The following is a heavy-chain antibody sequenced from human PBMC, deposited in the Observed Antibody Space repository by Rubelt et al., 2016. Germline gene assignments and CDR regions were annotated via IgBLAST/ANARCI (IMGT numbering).Heavy chain of an antibody. J-gene: IGHJ4*02. CDR2: ISAYNGNT. Sequence: QVQLVQSGAEVKKPGASVKVSCKASGYTFTSYGISWVRQAPGQGLEWMGWISAYNGNTNYAQKRQGRVTMSTDTSTSTAYMELRSLRSDHTAVYYWARDTRYSSSSNFDYWGQGTLVTVSS. CDR1: GYTFTSYG. CDR3: ARDTRYSSSSNFDY. D-gene: IGHD6-13*01. V-gene: IGHV1-18*01.